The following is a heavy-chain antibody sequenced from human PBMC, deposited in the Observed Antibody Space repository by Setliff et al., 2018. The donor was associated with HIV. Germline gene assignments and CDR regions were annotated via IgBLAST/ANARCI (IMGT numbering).Heavy chain of an antibody. CDR1: GFTFSSHW. CDR2: INNDGSSL. Sequence: GESLKISCGATGFTFSSHWMHWVRQAPGKGLVWVSRINNDGSSLNYADFVKGRFTISRDNAKNMMYLEMNSLGAEDTAVYYCTRDRGYDILTGYYMDVWGQGTKVTVSS. J-gene: IGHJ6*02. V-gene: IGHV3-74*01. D-gene: IGHD3-9*01. CDR3: TRDRGYDILTGYYMDV.